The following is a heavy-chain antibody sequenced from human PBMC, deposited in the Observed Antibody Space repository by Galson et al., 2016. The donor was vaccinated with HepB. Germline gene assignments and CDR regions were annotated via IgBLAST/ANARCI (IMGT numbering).Heavy chain of an antibody. D-gene: IGHD5-24*01. CDR2: INADNGNT. V-gene: IGHV1-3*01. J-gene: IGHJ4*02. CDR1: GYTFTNYA. Sequence: ASGYTFTNYAIHWVRQAPGQWLEWMGWINADNGNTKYSQKFQGRVTIIRDTSANIAYMELSSLISEDTAVYYCTRNAGGYKFGDWGQGTLVTVSS. CDR3: TRNAGGYKFGD.